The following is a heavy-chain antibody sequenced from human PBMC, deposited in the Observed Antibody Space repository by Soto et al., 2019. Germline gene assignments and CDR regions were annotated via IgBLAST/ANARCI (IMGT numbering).Heavy chain of an antibody. CDR1: GGSISSYY. CDR2: IYYSGST. V-gene: IGHV4-59*01. CDR3: ARDFGGGGGGWYSDYYYYGMDV. Sequence: PSETLSLTCTVSGGSISSYYWSWIRQPPGKGLEWIGYIYYSGSTNYNPSLKSRVTISVDTSKNQFSLKLSSVTAADTAVYDCARDFGGGGGGWYSDYYYYGMDVWGQGTTVTVSS. J-gene: IGHJ6*02. D-gene: IGHD6-19*01.